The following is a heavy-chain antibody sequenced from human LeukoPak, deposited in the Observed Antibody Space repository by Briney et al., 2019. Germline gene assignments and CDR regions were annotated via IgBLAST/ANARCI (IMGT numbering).Heavy chain of an antibody. V-gene: IGHV4-34*01. CDR1: GGSFSGYY. CDR2: INHSGST. Sequence: PSETLSLTCAVYGGSFSGYYWSWIRQPPGKGLEWIGEINHSGSTNYNPSLKSRVTISVDTSKNQFSLKLSSVTAADTAVYYCARSPTIFGVVIMGWFDPWGQGTLVTVSS. D-gene: IGHD3-3*01. J-gene: IGHJ5*02. CDR3: ARSPTIFGVVIMGWFDP.